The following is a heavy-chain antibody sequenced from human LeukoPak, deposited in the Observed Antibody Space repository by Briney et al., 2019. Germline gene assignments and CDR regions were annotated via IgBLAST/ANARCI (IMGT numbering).Heavy chain of an antibody. D-gene: IGHD3-22*01. CDR3: ARVAGTHYDSITSWFDP. Sequence: GGSLRLSCAASGFTFDDYGMSWVRQAPGKGLEWVSGINWNGGSTGYADSVKGRFTISRDNAKNSLYLQMNSLRAEDTALYYCARVAGTHYDSITSWFDPWGQGTLVTVSS. V-gene: IGHV3-20*04. CDR2: INWNGGST. CDR1: GFTFDDYG. J-gene: IGHJ5*02.